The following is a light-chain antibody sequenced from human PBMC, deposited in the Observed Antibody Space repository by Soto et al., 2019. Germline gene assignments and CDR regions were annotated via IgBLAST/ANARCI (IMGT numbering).Light chain of an antibody. Sequence: EIVLTQSPGTLSLSPGERATLSCRASQSVSSSYLAWYQQKPGQAPRLLIYGASSRATGIPDRFSGSGSGTYFTLTISRLEPEDVATYYCLKYTKDAPGTFGQGTKVDLK. V-gene: IGKV3-20*01. CDR1: QSVSSSY. J-gene: IGKJ1*01. CDR3: LKYTKDAPGT. CDR2: GAS.